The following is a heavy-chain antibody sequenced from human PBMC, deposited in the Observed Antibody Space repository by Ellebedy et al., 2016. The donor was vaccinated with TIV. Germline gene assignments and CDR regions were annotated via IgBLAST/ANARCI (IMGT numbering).Heavy chain of an antibody. J-gene: IGHJ6*02. Sequence: GGSLRLAXPASGFTFSGSAMRWVRQPSGKGLEWVGRIRSKANNSATACAASGKGRFTMSRDDSKNTAYLQMNTLKTEDTAVYYCTRPRMNPGDYGYYGMDVWGQGTTVTVSS. CDR3: TRPRMNPGDYGYYGMDV. CDR1: GFTFSGSA. CDR2: IRSKANNSAT. D-gene: IGHD2-8*02. V-gene: IGHV3-73*01.